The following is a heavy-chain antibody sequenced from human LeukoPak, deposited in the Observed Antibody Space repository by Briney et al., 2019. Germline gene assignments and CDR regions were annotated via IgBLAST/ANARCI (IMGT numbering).Heavy chain of an antibody. CDR2: IYYSGST. D-gene: IGHD6-13*01. V-gene: IGHV4-31*03. CDR3: ARHKPVRDPYSSSWYSLDY. J-gene: IGHJ4*02. Sequence: PSETLSLTCTVSGGSISSGGYYWSWIRQHPGKGLEWIGYIYYSGSTYYNPSLKSRVTISVDTSKNQFSLKLSSVTAADTAVYYCARHKPVRDPYSSSWYSLDYWGQGTLVTVSS. CDR1: GGSISSGGYY.